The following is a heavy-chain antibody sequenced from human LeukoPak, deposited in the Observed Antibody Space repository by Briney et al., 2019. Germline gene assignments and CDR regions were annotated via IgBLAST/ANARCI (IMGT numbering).Heavy chain of an antibody. CDR3: AREEGSGTNWFDP. CDR2: IYHSGST. CDR1: GGSISSGGYY. Sequence: SQTLSLTCTVSGGSISSGGYYWSWIRQPPGKGLEWIGYIYHSGSTYYNPSLKSRVTISVDTSKNQFSLKLSSVTAADTAVYYCAREEGSGTNWFDPWGQGTLVTVSS. V-gene: IGHV4-30-2*05. D-gene: IGHD3-10*01. J-gene: IGHJ5*02.